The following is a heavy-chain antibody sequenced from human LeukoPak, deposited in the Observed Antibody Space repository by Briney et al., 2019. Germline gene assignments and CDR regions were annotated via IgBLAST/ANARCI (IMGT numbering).Heavy chain of an antibody. D-gene: IGHD3-22*01. Sequence: ASVKVSCKASGYSFTNYGVSWARQAPGQGLEWMGWVSGNDGRTNYAQNLQGRVTMTTDTSTSTVYMELSSLRSDDTAAYYCARDYGLANNKWFDTFDIWGQGTMVTVSS. CDR3: ARDYGLANNKWFDTFDI. CDR1: GYSFTNYG. V-gene: IGHV1-18*01. CDR2: VSGNDGRT. J-gene: IGHJ3*02.